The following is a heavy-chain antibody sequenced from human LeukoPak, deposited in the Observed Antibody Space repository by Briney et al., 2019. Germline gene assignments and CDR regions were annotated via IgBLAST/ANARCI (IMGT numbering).Heavy chain of an antibody. Sequence: SETLSLTCAVYGGSFSGCYWSWIRQPPGKGLEWIGEINHSGSTNYNPSLKSRVTISVDTSKNQFSLKLSSVTAADTAVYYCARGQRPVTIFGVVTYGNAFDIWGQGTMVTVSS. CDR3: ARGQRPVTIFGVVTYGNAFDI. D-gene: IGHD3-3*01. CDR1: GGSFSGCY. CDR2: INHSGST. J-gene: IGHJ3*02. V-gene: IGHV4-34*01.